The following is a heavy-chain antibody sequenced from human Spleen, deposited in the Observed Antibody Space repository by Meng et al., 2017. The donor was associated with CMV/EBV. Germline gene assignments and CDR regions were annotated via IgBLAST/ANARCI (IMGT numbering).Heavy chain of an antibody. CDR3: ARERFLVPAASPDYYYYGMDV. Sequence: ASVKVSCKASGYTFTDFYIHWVRQAPGQGLEWMGWINPNSGDTYFAPKFRGRVTMTRDTSIRTAYMELSRLRSDDTALYYCARERFLVPAASPDYYYYGMDVWGQGTTVTVSS. V-gene: IGHV1-2*02. CDR2: INPNSGDT. J-gene: IGHJ6*02. D-gene: IGHD2-2*01. CDR1: GYTFTDFY.